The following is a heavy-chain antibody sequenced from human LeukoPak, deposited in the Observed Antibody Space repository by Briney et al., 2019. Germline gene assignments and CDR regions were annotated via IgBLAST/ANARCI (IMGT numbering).Heavy chain of an antibody. CDR2: ISYDGSNK. J-gene: IGHJ4*02. D-gene: IGHD6-19*01. Sequence: GRSLRLSCAASGFTFSSSAMHWVRQAPDKGLEWVAVISYDGSNKYYADSVKGRFTISRDNSKNTLYLQMNSLRADETAVYYCARDCDSSGWYEGFDYWGQGTLVTVSS. CDR3: ARDCDSSGWYEGFDY. CDR1: GFTFSSSA. V-gene: IGHV3-30-3*01.